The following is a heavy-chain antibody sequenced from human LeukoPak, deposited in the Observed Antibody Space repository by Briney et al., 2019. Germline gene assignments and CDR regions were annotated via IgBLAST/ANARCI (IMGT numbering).Heavy chain of an antibody. J-gene: IGHJ3*02. CDR3: AKADATIGGAFDT. CDR1: RFIFRNYA. CDR2: ISGTADSK. V-gene: IGHV3-23*01. D-gene: IGHD3-16*01. Sequence: AGGSLRLSCAASRFIFRNYAMSWVRQAPGRALEWLSIISGTADSKYYADSVKGRFTISRDNPRSTLYLEMNILRAEDTAVYYCAKADATIGGAFDTWGQGTMVIVSS.